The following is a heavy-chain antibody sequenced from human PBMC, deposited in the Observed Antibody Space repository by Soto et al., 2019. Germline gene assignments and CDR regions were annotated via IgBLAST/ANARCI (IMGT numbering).Heavy chain of an antibody. CDR1: GGTFSSYA. V-gene: IGHV1-69*13. CDR2: IIPIFGTA. D-gene: IGHD6-19*01. J-gene: IGHJ6*02. CDR3: ARAGLAVAGPRYYYGMDV. Sequence: ASVKVSCKASGGTFSSYAISWVRQAPGQGLEWMGGIIPIFGTANYAQKFQGRVTITADESTSTAYMELSSLRSEDTAVYYCARAGLAVAGPRYYYGMDVWGQGTTVTVSS.